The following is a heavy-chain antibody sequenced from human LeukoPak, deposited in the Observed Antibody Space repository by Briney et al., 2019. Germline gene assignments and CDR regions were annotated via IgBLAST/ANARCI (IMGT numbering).Heavy chain of an antibody. CDR1: GFTFSSYE. V-gene: IGHV3-48*03. D-gene: IGHD3-16*01. CDR3: VSAYGGLLDY. CDR2: ISSTSSSI. Sequence: GGSLRLSCAASGFTFSSYEMNWVRQAPGKGPEWISYISSTSSSIYYADSVKGRFTISRDNAKNSVHLQMNSLRAEDTATYYCVSAYGGLLDYWGQGTLVTVSS. J-gene: IGHJ4*02.